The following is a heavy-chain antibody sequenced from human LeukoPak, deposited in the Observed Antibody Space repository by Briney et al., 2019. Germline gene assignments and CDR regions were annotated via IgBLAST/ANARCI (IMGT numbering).Heavy chain of an antibody. D-gene: IGHD1-26*01. CDR2: IIPIFGTA. V-gene: IGHV1-69*06. CDR3: ARARRVVGATESNFDY. Sequence: ASVKVSCKASGGTFSSYAISWVRQAPGQGLEWMGGIIPIFGTANYAQKFQGRVTITADKSTSTAYMELSSLRSEDTAVYYCARARRVVGATESNFDYWGQGTLVTVSS. CDR1: GGTFSSYA. J-gene: IGHJ4*02.